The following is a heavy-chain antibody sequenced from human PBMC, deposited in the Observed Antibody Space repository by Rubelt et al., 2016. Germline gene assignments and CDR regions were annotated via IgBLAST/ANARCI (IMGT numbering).Heavy chain of an antibody. V-gene: IGHV1-18*01. CDR3: ARERGIAVAGNYFDY. CDR1: GYTVTSSG. J-gene: IGHJ4*02. Sequence: QVQLVQSGAEVKKPGASVKVSCKASGYTVTSSGISWVRQAPGQGLEWVGWDSAYNGNTNYAQKLQGRVTMTTATSTSTAYMELRSLRSDDTAVYYCARERGIAVAGNYFDYWGQGTLVTVSS. CDR2: DSAYNGNT. D-gene: IGHD6-19*01.